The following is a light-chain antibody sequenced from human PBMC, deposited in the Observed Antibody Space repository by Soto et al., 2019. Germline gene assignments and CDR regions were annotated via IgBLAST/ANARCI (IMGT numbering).Light chain of an antibody. V-gene: IGKV3-20*01. Sequence: DIVLPQSPGTLSLSPGDTATLSCKASQTGSTSLSWYQQTPGPPPRLLIGGETIRATVIPDRFSSSWSGTDFTLTINRLEPEDLAVYYCQWAGGSVSFGGGTKVDIK. J-gene: IGKJ4*01. CDR3: QWAGGSVS. CDR2: GET. CDR1: QTGSTS.